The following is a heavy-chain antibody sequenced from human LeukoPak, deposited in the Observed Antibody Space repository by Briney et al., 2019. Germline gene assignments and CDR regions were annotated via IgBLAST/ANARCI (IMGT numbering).Heavy chain of an antibody. J-gene: IGHJ5*02. CDR2: IGTAGDA. V-gene: IGHV3-13*04. CDR1: GFTFSSHD. Sequence: PGGSLRLSCVASGFTFSSHDMHWVRHPIGKGLEWVSSIGTAGDAYYPGSVGGRFTISRENAKNSLYLQMNTLRAGDTAVYYCARGGSSTTLPHHWGQGTLVSVSS. CDR3: ARGGSSTTLPHH. D-gene: IGHD2-8*01.